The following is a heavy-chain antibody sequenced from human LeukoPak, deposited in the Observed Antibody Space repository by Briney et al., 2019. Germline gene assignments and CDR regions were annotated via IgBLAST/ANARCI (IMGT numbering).Heavy chain of an antibody. D-gene: IGHD1-26*01. V-gene: IGHV3-33*08. J-gene: IGHJ4*02. CDR3: ARGGSFVVGAISLDY. Sequence: LSLTCTVSGGSISSGGFHWSWIRQHPGKGLEWVAVIWYDGSNKYYADSVKGRFTISRDNSKNTLYLQMNSLRAEDTAVYYCARGGSFVVGAISLDYWGQGTLVTVSS. CDR1: GGSISSGG. CDR2: IWYDGSNK.